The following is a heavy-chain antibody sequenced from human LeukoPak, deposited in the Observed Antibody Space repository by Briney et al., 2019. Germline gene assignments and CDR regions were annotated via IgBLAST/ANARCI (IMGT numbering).Heavy chain of an antibody. J-gene: IGHJ3*02. D-gene: IGHD6-19*01. CDR1: GFTFSSYS. CDR3: AKDFFSRVRSGWPPAFDI. Sequence: GGSLRLSCAASGFTFSSYSMNWVRQAPGKGLEWVSSISSSSSYIYYADSVKGRFTISRDNAKNSLYLQMNSLRAEDTAVYYCAKDFFSRVRSGWPPAFDIWGQGTMVPVSS. CDR2: ISSSSSYI. V-gene: IGHV3-21*01.